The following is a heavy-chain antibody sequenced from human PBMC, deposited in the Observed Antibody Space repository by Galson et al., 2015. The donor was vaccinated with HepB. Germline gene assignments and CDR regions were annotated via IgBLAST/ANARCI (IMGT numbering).Heavy chain of an antibody. V-gene: IGHV2-5*02. CDR3: AHSGWFRTRGWFDP. CDR1: GFSLSTSGVG. CDR2: IYWDDDK. Sequence: PALVKPTQTLTLTCTFSGFSLSTSGVGVGWIRQPPGKALEWLALIYWDDDKRYSPSLKSRLTITKDTSKNQVVLTMTNMDPVDTATYYCAHSGWFRTRGWFDPWGQGTLVTVSS. J-gene: IGHJ5*02. D-gene: IGHD3-10*01.